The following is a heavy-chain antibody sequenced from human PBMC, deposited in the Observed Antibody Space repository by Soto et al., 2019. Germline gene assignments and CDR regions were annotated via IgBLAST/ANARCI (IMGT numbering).Heavy chain of an antibody. Sequence: QVQLVESGGGVVQPGRSLRLSCAASGFTFSSYGMHWVRQAPGKGLEWVAVISYDGSNKYYADSVKGRFTISRDNSKKTLDLQMNRLRAEDTAGYHCAKAADNRAFLDYRGQGTLVTVSS. CDR1: GFTFSSYG. D-gene: IGHD3-3*01. CDR3: AKAADNRAFLDY. CDR2: ISYDGSNK. J-gene: IGHJ4*02. V-gene: IGHV3-30*18.